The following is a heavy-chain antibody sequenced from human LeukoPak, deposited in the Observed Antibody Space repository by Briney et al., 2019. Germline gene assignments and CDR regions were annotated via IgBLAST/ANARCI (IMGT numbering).Heavy chain of an antibody. Sequence: GGSLRLSCAASGFTLSSYAMSWVRQGPGKGLEWVSAISVSGNTYHADSVKGRFTISRDSSKNTLYLQMNSLRAEDTAVYYCARDVGAVLGEVYFDYWGQGTLVTVSS. V-gene: IGHV3-23*01. CDR3: ARDVGAVLGEVYFDY. CDR2: ISVSGNT. D-gene: IGHD3-16*01. CDR1: GFTLSSYA. J-gene: IGHJ4*02.